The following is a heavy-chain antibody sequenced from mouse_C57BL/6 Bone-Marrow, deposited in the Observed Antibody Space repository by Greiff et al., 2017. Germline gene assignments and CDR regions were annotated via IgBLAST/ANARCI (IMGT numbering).Heavy chain of an antibody. CDR3: ARRANWDTVFDY. Sequence: VQRVESGAELVKPGASVKISCKASGYAFSSYWMNWVKQRPGKGLEWIGQIYPGDGDTNYNGKFKGKATLTADKSSSTADIQLSSLTSEDSAVYFCARRANWDTVFDYWGQGTTLTVSS. J-gene: IGHJ2*01. CDR2: IYPGDGDT. V-gene: IGHV1-80*01. CDR1: GYAFSSYW. D-gene: IGHD4-1*01.